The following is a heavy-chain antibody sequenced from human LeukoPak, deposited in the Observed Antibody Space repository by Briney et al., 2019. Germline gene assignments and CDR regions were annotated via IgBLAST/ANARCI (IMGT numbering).Heavy chain of an antibody. V-gene: IGHV4-61*10. CDR3: ARGGYYGSGNDFRFDP. CDR1: GASISSGLYY. J-gene: IGHJ5*02. CDR2: IYNNGRT. Sequence: SETLSLTCTVSGASISSGLYYWNWIRQPAGKGLEWIGRIYNNGRTNYNPSLKSRVTISVDTSKNQFSLKLTSVTAADTAVYFCARGGYYGSGNDFRFDPWGQGTLVTVSS. D-gene: IGHD3-10*01.